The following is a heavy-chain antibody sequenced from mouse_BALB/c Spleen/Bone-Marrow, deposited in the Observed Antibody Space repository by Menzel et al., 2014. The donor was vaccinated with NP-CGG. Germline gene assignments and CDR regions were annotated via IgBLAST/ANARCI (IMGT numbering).Heavy chain of an antibody. Sequence: QVQLQQSGPQLVRPGASVKISCKASGYSFTSYWMHWVRQRPGQGLEWTGMIDPSDSETRINQKFKDKATLPVDKSSSTAYMQLSSPTFEDSAVYYCARGAVAMDYWGQGTSVTVSS. CDR1: GYSFTSYW. CDR3: ARGAVAMDY. J-gene: IGHJ4*01. CDR2: IDPSDSET. V-gene: IGHV1S126*01.